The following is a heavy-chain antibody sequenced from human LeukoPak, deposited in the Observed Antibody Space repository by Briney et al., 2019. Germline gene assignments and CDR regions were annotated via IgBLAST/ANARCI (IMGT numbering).Heavy chain of an antibody. CDR1: GFSVSHNY. Sequence: GGSLRLSCAASGFSVSHNYLSWVRRAPGKGLEWVSVIYSGGSTSYADSVKGRFSISRDNSKNTLYLQMKSLRVEDTAVYYCARGRYEISAAMDVWGQGTTVTVSS. V-gene: IGHV3-53*01. D-gene: IGHD5-12*01. CDR3: ARGRYEISAAMDV. J-gene: IGHJ6*02. CDR2: IYSGGST.